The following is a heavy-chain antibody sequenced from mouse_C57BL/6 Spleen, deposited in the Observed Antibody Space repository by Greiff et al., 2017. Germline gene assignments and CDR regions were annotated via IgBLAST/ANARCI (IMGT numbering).Heavy chain of an antibody. J-gene: IGHJ2*01. V-gene: IGHV1-80*01. Sequence: VQLQQSGAELVKPGASVKISCKASGYAFSSYWMNWVKQRPGKGLEWIGQIYPGDGDTNYNGKFKGKATLTADKSSSTAYMQLSSLTSEDSAVYFCAREGTTVAKPYFDYWGQGTTLTVSS. CDR2: IYPGDGDT. CDR3: AREGTTVAKPYFDY. D-gene: IGHD1-1*01. CDR1: GYAFSSYW.